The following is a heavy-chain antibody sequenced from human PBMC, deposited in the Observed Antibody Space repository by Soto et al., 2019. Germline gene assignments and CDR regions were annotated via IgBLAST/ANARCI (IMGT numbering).Heavy chain of an antibody. Sequence: PGGSLRLSCAASGFAVSSNFMSWVRQAPGKGLEWVSVIYSGGSTYYADSVKGRFTISRDNSENTLYLQMNSLRAEDTAIYYCARDGQQLAPYAMDVWGQGTTVTVSS. J-gene: IGHJ6*02. CDR3: ARDGQQLAPYAMDV. CDR2: IYSGGST. V-gene: IGHV3-66*01. CDR1: GFAVSSNF. D-gene: IGHD6-13*01.